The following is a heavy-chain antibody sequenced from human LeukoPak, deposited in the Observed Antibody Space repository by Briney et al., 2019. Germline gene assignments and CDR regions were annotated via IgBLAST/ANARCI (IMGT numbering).Heavy chain of an antibody. V-gene: IGHV3-7*01. J-gene: IGHJ4*02. CDR3: ARSYSTSSKIFDY. D-gene: IGHD6-6*01. CDR1: GFTFSNYW. Sequence: GGSLRLSCAASGFTFSNYWKNWVRQAPGKGLEWVANIKQDGSEKYYVDSVKGRFTISRDNAKNSLNLQMNSLRAGDTAVYYCARSYSTSSKIFDYWGQGTLVTVSS. CDR2: IKQDGSEK.